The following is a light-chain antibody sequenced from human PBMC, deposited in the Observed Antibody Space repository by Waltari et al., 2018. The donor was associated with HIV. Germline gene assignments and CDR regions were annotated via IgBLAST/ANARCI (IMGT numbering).Light chain of an antibody. CDR1: RSNIGNNF. CDR2: ENY. CDR3: ATWDSSLSAVV. V-gene: IGLV1-51*02. Sequence: QSVLTQPPSVSAAPGQTVTISCSGSRSNIGNNFVSWYQQLPGTAPKLLIDENYRRPSGIPDRFSGSKSGTSATLGITGLQTGDEADYYCATWDSSLSAVVFGGGTKLSVL. J-gene: IGLJ3*02.